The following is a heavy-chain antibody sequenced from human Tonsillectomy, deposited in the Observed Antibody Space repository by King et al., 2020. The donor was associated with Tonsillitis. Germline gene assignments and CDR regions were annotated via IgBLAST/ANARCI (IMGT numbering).Heavy chain of an antibody. D-gene: IGHD2-2*02. CDR3: ARDIPGLTTWDGAFDL. CDR2: INPNSGGT. V-gene: IGHV1-2*02. J-gene: IGHJ3*01. Sequence: QLVQSGAEMKKPGASMKVSCKASGFFFTDHFMHWVRQAPGQGLEWMGWINPNSGGTKYALEFLGRVTITRETSISTAYMELSRLRYDDTAVYFCARDIPGLTTWDGAFDLWGQGTMLTVSS. CDR1: GFFFTDHF.